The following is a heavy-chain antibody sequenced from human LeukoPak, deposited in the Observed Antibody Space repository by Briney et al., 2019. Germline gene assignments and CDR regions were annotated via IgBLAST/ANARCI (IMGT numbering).Heavy chain of an antibody. Sequence: ASVKVSCKASGYTFTSYDINWVRQATGQGLEWMGWMNPNSGNTGYAQKFQGRVTMTRNTSISTAYMELSSLRSEDTAVYYCANAVTGPYGFDYWGQGTLVTVSS. V-gene: IGHV1-8*01. CDR3: ANAVTGPYGFDY. CDR2: MNPNSGNT. J-gene: IGHJ4*02. D-gene: IGHD4-17*01. CDR1: GYTFTSYD.